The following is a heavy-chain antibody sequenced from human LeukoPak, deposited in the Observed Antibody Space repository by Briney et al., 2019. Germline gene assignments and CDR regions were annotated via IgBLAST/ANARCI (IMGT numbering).Heavy chain of an antibody. D-gene: IGHD3-22*01. V-gene: IGHV3-21*01. CDR3: ARVPGYYDSSGYPLTYYYYGMDV. Sequence: GGSLRLSCAASGFTFSSYSMNWVRQAPGKGLEWVSSNSSSSSYIYYADSVKGRFTISRDNAKNSLYLQMNSLRAEDTAVYYCARVPGYYDSSGYPLTYYYYGMDVWGQGTTVTVSS. CDR1: GFTFSSYS. CDR2: NSSSSSYI. J-gene: IGHJ6*02.